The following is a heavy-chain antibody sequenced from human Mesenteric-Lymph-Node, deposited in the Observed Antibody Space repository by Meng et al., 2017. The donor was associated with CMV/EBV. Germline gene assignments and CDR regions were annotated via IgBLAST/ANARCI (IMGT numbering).Heavy chain of an antibody. J-gene: IGHJ5*01. D-gene: IGHD3-22*01. Sequence: FSSDTVSWVRQAPGQGLEWMGGIIPNSATTRVAQKFQGRIMITTGESTSAVYLDLSSLTSDDTAFYFCARSQPSYQYDNSGYSMDSWGQGTLVTVSS. V-gene: IGHV1-69*05. CDR2: IIPNSATT. CDR3: ARSQPSYQYDNSGYSMDS. CDR1: FSSDT.